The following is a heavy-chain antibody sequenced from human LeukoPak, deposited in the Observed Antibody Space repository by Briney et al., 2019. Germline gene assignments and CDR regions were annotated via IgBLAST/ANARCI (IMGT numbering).Heavy chain of an antibody. CDR1: GFTFDDYG. J-gene: IGHJ4*02. CDR3: ARGYNYGPFDY. Sequence: GGSLRLSCEASGFTFDDYGMSWVRQAPGKGLEWVSGINYNGGSSGYTDSMKGRFTISRDNARNSLFLQMNSLRAEDTALYYCARGYNYGPFDYWGQGTLVTVPS. CDR2: INYNGGSS. D-gene: IGHD5-18*01. V-gene: IGHV3-20*04.